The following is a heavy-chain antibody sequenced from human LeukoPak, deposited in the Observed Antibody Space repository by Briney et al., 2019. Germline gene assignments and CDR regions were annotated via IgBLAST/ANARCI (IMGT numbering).Heavy chain of an antibody. CDR1: GYTFTGYY. CDR2: INPNSGGT. V-gene: IGHV1-2*02. CDR3: ARASGGSSWYRG. Sequence: ASVKVSCKASGYTFTGYYMHWVRQAPGQGLEWMGWINPNSGGTNYAQKFQGRDTMTRDTSISTAYMELSRLRSDGTAVYYCARASGGSSWYRGWGQGTLVTVSS. J-gene: IGHJ1*01. D-gene: IGHD6-13*01.